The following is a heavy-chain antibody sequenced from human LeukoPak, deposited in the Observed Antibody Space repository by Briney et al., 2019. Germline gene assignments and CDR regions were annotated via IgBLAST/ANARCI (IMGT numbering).Heavy chain of an antibody. Sequence: TGGSLRLSCAASGFTFSSYAMSWVRQAPGKGLEWVSAISGSGGSTYYADSVKGRFTISRDNSKNTLYLQMNSLRAEDTAVYYCAKDLAGSSGYYYGDDAFDIWGQGTMATVSS. CDR2: ISGSGGST. CDR3: AKDLAGSSGYYYGDDAFDI. V-gene: IGHV3-23*01. J-gene: IGHJ3*02. D-gene: IGHD3-22*01. CDR1: GFTFSSYA.